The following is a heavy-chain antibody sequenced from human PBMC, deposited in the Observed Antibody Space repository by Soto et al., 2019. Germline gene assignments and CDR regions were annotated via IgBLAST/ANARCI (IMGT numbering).Heavy chain of an antibody. J-gene: IGHJ4*02. V-gene: IGHV3-48*01. CDR3: ARVEEEQQLAIDY. CDR1: GFTFSSYS. D-gene: IGHD6-13*01. Sequence: EVQLVESGGGLVQPGGSLRLSCAASGFTFSSYSMNWVRQAPGKGLEWVSYISSSSSTIYYADSVKGRFTISRDNAKNSLYLQMNSLRAEDTAVYYCARVEEEQQLAIDYWGQGTLVTVSS. CDR2: ISSSSSTI.